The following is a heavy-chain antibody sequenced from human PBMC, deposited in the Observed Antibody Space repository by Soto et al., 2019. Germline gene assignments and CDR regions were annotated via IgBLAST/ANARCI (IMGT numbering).Heavy chain of an antibody. Sequence: QVQLQESGPGLVKPSQTLSLTCSVSGGSISSGGYYWSWIRQHPGKGQEWIGYIYYSGSTYYNPSLQSRVTISVDTSKNQFSLKLSSVTAADTAVYYCARWPQLEPRFDYWGQGTLVTVSS. CDR2: IYYSGST. V-gene: IGHV4-31*03. CDR1: GGSISSGGYY. D-gene: IGHD1-1*01. CDR3: ARWPQLEPRFDY. J-gene: IGHJ4*02.